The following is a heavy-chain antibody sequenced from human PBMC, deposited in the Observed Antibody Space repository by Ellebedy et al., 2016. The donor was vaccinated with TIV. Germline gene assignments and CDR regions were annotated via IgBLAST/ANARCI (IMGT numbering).Heavy chain of an antibody. CDR1: GGSFSDYH. CDR3: ARGRRFSASFHPMMSTFEV. CDR2: INHSGST. D-gene: IGHD3-10*01. Sequence: SDTLSLTXAVYGGSFSDYHWTWIRQPPGKGLEWIGEINHSGSTHYNPSLKSRATISVDTSKNQFSLKLNSATAADTAVYYCARGRRFSASFHPMMSTFEVWGQGTTVIVSS. V-gene: IGHV4-34*01. J-gene: IGHJ3*01.